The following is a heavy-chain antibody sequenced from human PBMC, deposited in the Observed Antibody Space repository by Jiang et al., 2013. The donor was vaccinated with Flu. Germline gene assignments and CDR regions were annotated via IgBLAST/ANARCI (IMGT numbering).Heavy chain of an antibody. CDR1: GGSISSINW. J-gene: IGHJ4*02. Sequence: TLSLTCAVSGGSISSINWWSWVRQPPGKGLEWIGEIYHSGSTNYYPSLKSRVTISVDKSKNQFSLKLSSVTAADTAVYFCARANYDSSGSYYFDYWGQGTLVTVSS. CDR3: ARANYDSSGSYYFDY. D-gene: IGHD3-22*01. V-gene: IGHV4-4*01. CDR2: IYHSGST.